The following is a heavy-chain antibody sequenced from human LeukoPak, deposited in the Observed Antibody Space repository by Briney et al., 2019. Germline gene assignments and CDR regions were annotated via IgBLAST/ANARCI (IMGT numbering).Heavy chain of an antibody. D-gene: IGHD3-3*01. CDR1: GYTFTSYY. CDR2: INPSGGST. V-gene: IGHV1-46*03. J-gene: IGHJ5*02. CDR3: ARAFSLNWFDP. Sequence: ASVKVSCKASGYTFTSYYMHWVRQAPGQGLEWMGIINPSGGSTSYAQKFQGRVTMTRGTSTSTVYMELSSLRSEDTAVYYCARAFSLNWFDPWGQGTLVTVSS.